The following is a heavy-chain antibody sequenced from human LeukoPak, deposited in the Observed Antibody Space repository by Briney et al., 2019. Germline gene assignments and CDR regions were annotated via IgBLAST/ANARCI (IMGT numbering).Heavy chain of an antibody. V-gene: IGHV4-59*01. CDR1: GGSISRYY. Sequence: PSETLSLTCIVSGGSISRYYWNWIRQPPGKGLEWMGHIFYTSNTTYNPSLQSRLTVSVDTSKNQFSLKLTSVTAPDTAVYYCASFREDTNGYYPYFDNWGQGTLVTVSS. J-gene: IGHJ4*02. CDR3: ASFREDTNGYYPYFDN. CDR2: IFYTSNT. D-gene: IGHD3-22*01.